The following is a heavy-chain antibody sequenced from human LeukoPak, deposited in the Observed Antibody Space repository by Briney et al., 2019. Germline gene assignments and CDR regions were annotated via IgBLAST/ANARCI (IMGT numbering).Heavy chain of an antibody. V-gene: IGHV4-59*08. J-gene: IGHJ4*02. Sequence: SETLSLTCNVSGGSISGYYWSWIRQPPGKTLEWIGYISYSGNSNYNPSLESRVTISVVTSKIQFSLKLSSVTAADTAVYYCARHHTRFAVGATHVDYWGQGTLVTVSS. CDR1: GGSISGYY. D-gene: IGHD1-26*01. CDR3: ARHHTRFAVGATHVDY. CDR2: ISYSGNS.